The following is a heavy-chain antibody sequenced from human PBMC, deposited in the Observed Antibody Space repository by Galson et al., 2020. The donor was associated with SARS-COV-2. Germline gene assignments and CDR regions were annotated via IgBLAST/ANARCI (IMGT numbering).Heavy chain of an antibody. D-gene: IGHD6-19*01. Sequence: GGSLRLSCVASGFPFSTYEMNWVRQAPGKGLEWVSYISSRGSTIYYADSVKGRFTISRDNAKNSLYLQMNSLRADDTAIYYCARLRVRVAVAYTGNRLALDAFDIWGQGTLVTLSS. CDR2: ISSRGSTI. CDR3: ARLRVRVAVAYTGNRLALDAFDI. V-gene: IGHV3-48*03. CDR1: GFPFSTYE. J-gene: IGHJ3*02.